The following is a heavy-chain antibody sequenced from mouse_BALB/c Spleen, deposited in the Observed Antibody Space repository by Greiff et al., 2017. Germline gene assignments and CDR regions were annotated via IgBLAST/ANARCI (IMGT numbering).Heavy chain of an antibody. Sequence: EVNLVESGPGLVKPSQSLSLTCTVTGYSITSDYAWNWIRQFPGNKLEWMGYISYSGSTSYNPSLKSRISITRDTSKNQFFLQLNSVTTEDTATYYCARFGYGNYGSFDYWGQGTTLTVSS. CDR2: ISYSGST. CDR3: ARFGYGNYGSFDY. D-gene: IGHD2-1*01. CDR1: GYSITSDYA. J-gene: IGHJ2*01. V-gene: IGHV3-2*02.